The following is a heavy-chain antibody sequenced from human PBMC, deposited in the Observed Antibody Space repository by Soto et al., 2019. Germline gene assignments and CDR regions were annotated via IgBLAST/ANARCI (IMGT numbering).Heavy chain of an antibody. CDR3: ARVGGINWFDP. J-gene: IGHJ5*02. CDR1: GGSISSGGYY. V-gene: IGHV4-31*03. CDR2: IYYSGST. Sequence: QVQLQESGPGLVKPSQTLSLTCTVSGGSISSGGYYWSWVRQHPGKGLEWIGYIYYSGSTYYNPSLKSRVTIAVDTSKNQFSMKLSSVTAADTAVYYCARVGGINWFDPWGQGTLVTVSS. D-gene: IGHD1-20*01.